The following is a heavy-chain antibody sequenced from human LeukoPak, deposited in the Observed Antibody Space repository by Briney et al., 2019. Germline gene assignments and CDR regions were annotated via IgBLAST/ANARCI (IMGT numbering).Heavy chain of an antibody. V-gene: IGHV4-38-2*02. D-gene: IGHD3-10*01. Sequence: SETLSLTCAVSGYSISSGYYWSWIRQPPGKGLEWIGSIYHSGSTYYNPSLKSRVTISVDTSKNQFSLKLSSVTAADTAVYYCARDGYYYGSGSYYNNWFDPWGQGTLVTVSS. CDR2: IYHSGST. J-gene: IGHJ5*02. CDR1: GYSISSGYY. CDR3: ARDGYYYGSGSYYNNWFDP.